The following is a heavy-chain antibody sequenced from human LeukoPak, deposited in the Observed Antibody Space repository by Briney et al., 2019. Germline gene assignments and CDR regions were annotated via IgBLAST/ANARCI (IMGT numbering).Heavy chain of an antibody. J-gene: IGHJ5*02. CDR3: ARDLGGANWFDP. CDR2: IYYSGST. CDR1: GGSISSDY. V-gene: IGHV4-59*01. Sequence: SETLSLTCTVSGGSISSDYWSWVRQPPGKGLEWIGYIYYSGSTNYNPSLKSRVTISVDTSENQFSLKLSSVTAADTAVYYCARDLGGANWFDPWGQGTLVTVSS. D-gene: IGHD1-26*01.